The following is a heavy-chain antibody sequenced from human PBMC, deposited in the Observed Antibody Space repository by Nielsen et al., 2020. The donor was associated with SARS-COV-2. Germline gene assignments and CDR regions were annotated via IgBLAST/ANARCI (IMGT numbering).Heavy chain of an antibody. CDR2: ISGSGGST. Sequence: GESLKISCAASGFTFSSYAMSWVRQAPGKGLEWVSAISGSGGSTGYADSVKGRFTISRDNAKNSLYLQMNSLRAEDTALYYCAKASSDSIDYWGQGTLVTVSS. J-gene: IGHJ4*02. V-gene: IGHV3-23*01. D-gene: IGHD6-13*01. CDR3: AKASSDSIDY. CDR1: GFTFSSYA.